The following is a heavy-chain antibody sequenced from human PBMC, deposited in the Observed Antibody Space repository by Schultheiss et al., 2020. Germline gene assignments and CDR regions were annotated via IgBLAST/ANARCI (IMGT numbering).Heavy chain of an antibody. CDR1: GFTFSTYA. CDR2: ISGSGDRT. CDR3: AGSSWYKRSYYYYMDV. D-gene: IGHD6-13*01. V-gene: IGHV3-64D*06. Sequence: GGSLRLSCSASGFTFSTYAMHWVRQAPGKRLEYISAISGSGDRTYYADSVKGRFTISRDNSRNTLYLQMSSLRAEDTAVYYCAGSSWYKRSYYYYMDVWGKGTTVTVSS. J-gene: IGHJ6*03.